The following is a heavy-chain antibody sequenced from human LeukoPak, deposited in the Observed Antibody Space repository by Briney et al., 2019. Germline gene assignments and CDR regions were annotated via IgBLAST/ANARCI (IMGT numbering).Heavy chain of an antibody. Sequence: PGGSLRLSCAASGFTFSSYAMSWVRQAPGKGLEWVSAISGSGGSTYYADSVKGRFTISRDNSKNTLYLQMNSLRAEDTAVYYCAKCTGNIAVAGTEGVFDYWGQGTLVTVSS. V-gene: IGHV3-23*01. CDR2: ISGSGGST. CDR1: GFTFSSYA. CDR3: AKCTGNIAVAGTEGVFDY. J-gene: IGHJ4*02. D-gene: IGHD6-19*01.